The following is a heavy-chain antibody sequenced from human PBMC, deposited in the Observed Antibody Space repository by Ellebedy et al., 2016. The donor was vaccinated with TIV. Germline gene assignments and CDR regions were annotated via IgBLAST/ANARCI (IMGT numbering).Heavy chain of an antibody. Sequence: SETLSLTCNVSGASIGNSGYYWGWIRQPPGKRLEWIGSIYNSGATYYNPSLESRVTISVDTSTNQFSLELAYVTAADTALYYCARRTDSGSYYDYFNNWGQGTLVTVSS. CDR3: ARRTDSGSYYDYFNN. CDR2: IYNSGAT. CDR1: GASIGNSGYY. V-gene: IGHV4-39*01. J-gene: IGHJ4*02. D-gene: IGHD1-26*01.